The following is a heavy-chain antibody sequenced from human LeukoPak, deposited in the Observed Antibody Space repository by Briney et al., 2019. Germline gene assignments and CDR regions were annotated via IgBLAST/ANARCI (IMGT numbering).Heavy chain of an antibody. CDR3: ARDQNWLIDY. J-gene: IGHJ4*02. Sequence: SETLSLTCTVSGGSITSYYWNWIRQPAGERLEWIGRISTSGNTNSNPSLTSRVTMSVDTSKNQLSLRLSSVTAADTAVYYCARDQNWLIDYWGQGTLVTVSS. CDR1: GGSITSYY. V-gene: IGHV4-4*07. CDR2: ISTSGNT. D-gene: IGHD1-1*01.